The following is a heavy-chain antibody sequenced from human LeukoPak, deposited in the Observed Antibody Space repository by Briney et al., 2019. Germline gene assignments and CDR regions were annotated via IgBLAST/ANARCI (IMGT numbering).Heavy chain of an antibody. CDR2: ISGSGDST. CDR1: GFTFSSYA. V-gene: IGHV3-23*01. Sequence: GGSLRLSCAASGFTFSSYAMSWVRQAPGKGLEWVSAISGSGDSTYYADSVKGRFTISRDNSKDTLYLQMNSLRAEDTAVYYCAKDWGYYYDSSGFMDVWGQGTTVTVSS. J-gene: IGHJ6*02. CDR3: AKDWGYYYDSSGFMDV. D-gene: IGHD3-22*01.